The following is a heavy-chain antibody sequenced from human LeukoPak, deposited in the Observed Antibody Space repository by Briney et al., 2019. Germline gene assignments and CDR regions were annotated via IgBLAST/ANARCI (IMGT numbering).Heavy chain of an antibody. CDR2: IYYSGST. V-gene: IGHV4-39*01. J-gene: IGHJ5*02. CDR1: GGSISSSSFY. CDR3: ARHLRSYNWFDP. Sequence: KPSETLSLTCTIFGGSISSSSFYWGWIRQPPGKGLEWIGSIYYSGSTYYNPSLKNRVTISVDTSKNQFSLKLSSVTAADTAVYYSARHLRSYNWFDPRGQGTLVTVSS.